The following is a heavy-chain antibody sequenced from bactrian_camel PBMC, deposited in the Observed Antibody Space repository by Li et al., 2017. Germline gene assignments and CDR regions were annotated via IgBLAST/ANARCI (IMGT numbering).Heavy chain of an antibody. V-gene: IGHV3S1*01. J-gene: IGHJ4*01. CDR1: GSTNSFNRAC. CDR3: ANGASYLPG. CDR2: IRRDGDE. D-gene: IGHD2*01. Sequence: ESGGGSVQAGGSLRLSCAGSGSTNSFNRACMGWFRQTPGKAREGIAGIRRDGDEYYAGSVKGRFTISQDNAKNTLYLQMNSLTPDDTAMYYCANGASYLPGWGQGTQVTVS.